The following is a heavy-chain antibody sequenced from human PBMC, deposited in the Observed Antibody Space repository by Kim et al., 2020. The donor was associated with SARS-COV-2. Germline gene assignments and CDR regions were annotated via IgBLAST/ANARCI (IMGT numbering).Heavy chain of an antibody. V-gene: IGHV4-34*01. J-gene: IGHJ5*02. CDR3: ARAARFTMVRGGRWFDP. D-gene: IGHD3-10*01. CDR2: INHSGST. Sequence: SETLSLTCAVYGGSFSGYYWSWIRQPPGKGLEWIGEINHSGSTNYNPSLKSRVTISVDTSKNQFSLKLSSVTAADTAVYYCARAARFTMVRGGRWFDPWGQGTLVTVSS. CDR1: GGSFSGYY.